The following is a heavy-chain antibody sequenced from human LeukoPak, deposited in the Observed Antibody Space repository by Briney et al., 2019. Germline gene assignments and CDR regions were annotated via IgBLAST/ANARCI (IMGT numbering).Heavy chain of an antibody. CDR1: EFSVGSNY. CDR3: ARAGSSGYSVLDY. CDR2: IKQDGSEK. J-gene: IGHJ4*02. V-gene: IGHV3-7*01. D-gene: IGHD3-22*01. Sequence: GGSLRLSCAASEFSVGSNYMTWVRQAPGKGLEWVANIKQDGSEKYYVDSVKGRFTISRDNAKNSLYLQMNSLRAEDTAVYYCARAGSSGYSVLDYWGQGTLVTVSS.